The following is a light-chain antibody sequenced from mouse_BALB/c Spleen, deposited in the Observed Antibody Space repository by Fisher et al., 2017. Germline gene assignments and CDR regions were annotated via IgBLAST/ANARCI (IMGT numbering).Light chain of an antibody. Sequence: IVITQSPALMSASPGEKVTMTCSASSSVSYMYWYQQKPRSSPKPWIYLTSNLASGVPARFSGSGSGTSYSLTISRMEAEDAATYYCQQWSSYPPTFGAGTKLELK. CDR3: QQWSSYPPT. J-gene: IGKJ5*01. V-gene: IGKV4-68*01. CDR1: SSVSY. CDR2: LTS.